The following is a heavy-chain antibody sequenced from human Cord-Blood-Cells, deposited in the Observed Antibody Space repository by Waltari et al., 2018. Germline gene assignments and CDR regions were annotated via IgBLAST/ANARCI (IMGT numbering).Heavy chain of an antibody. J-gene: IGHJ4*02. D-gene: IGHD3-3*01. Sequence: QVQLVESGGGVVQPGRSLRLSCAASGFTFSSYGMHWVRQAPGKWREWVAVISDDGSNKYYADAVKGRFTISRDNSKNTLYLQMNSLRAEDTAVYYCAKVSVSGYYRSHFDYWGQGTLVTVSS. V-gene: IGHV3-30*18. CDR1: GFTFSSYG. CDR2: ISDDGSNK. CDR3: AKVSVSGYYRSHFDY.